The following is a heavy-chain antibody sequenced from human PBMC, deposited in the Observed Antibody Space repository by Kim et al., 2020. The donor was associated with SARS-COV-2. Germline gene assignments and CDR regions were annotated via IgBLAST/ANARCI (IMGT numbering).Heavy chain of an antibody. CDR1: GGSISSYY. D-gene: IGHD3-3*01. CDR3: ARTFYDFWSGGSYYFDY. Sequence: SETLSLTCTVSGGSISSYYWSWIRQPPGKGLEWIGYIYYSGSTNYNPSLKSRVTISVDTSKNQFSLKLSSVTAADTAVYYCARTFYDFWSGGSYYFDYWG. J-gene: IGHJ4*01. CDR2: IYYSGST. V-gene: IGHV4-59*01.